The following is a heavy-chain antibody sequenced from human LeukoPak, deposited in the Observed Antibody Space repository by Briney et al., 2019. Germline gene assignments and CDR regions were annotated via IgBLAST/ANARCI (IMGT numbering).Heavy chain of an antibody. J-gene: IGHJ4*02. V-gene: IGHV4-61*02. D-gene: IGHD3-9*01. CDR1: GGSISSGSYY. Sequence: SQTLSLTCTVSGGSISSGSYYWSWIRQPAGKGLEWIGRIYTSGSTNYNPSLKSRVTISVDTSKNQFSLKLSSVTAADTAVYYCARGVRYYDILTAYSQSCFDYWGQGTLVTVSS. CDR2: IYTSGST. CDR3: ARGVRYYDILTAYSQSCFDY.